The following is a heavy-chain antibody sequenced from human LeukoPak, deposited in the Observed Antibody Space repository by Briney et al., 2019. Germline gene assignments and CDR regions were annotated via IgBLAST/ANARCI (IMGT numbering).Heavy chain of an antibody. CDR1: GYSITSYW. D-gene: IGHD1-26*01. CDR3: ARRAAEWELLDY. J-gene: IGHJ4*02. CDR2: IYPGDSDT. Sequence: GAFLKTSSTASGYSITSYWIGWVRPMPGEGLELLRIIYPGDSDTRYSPSFHGQVTITADKSISTDYLQWSSRKAAAAAMYYCARRAAEWELLDYWGQGTLVIVTA. V-gene: IGHV5-51*01.